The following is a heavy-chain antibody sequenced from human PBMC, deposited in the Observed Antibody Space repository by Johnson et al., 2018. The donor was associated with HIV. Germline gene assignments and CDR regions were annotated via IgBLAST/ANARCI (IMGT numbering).Heavy chain of an antibody. Sequence: VQLVESGGGLVKPGGSLRLSCAASGFTFSDYYMSWIRQAPGKGLEWVSYISSRGSTIYYADSVKGRFTISRDNAKKALYVKMNGMRAEDTAVYYCARARLMTATLFPDAFDIWGQGTMVTVSS. CDR3: ARARLMTATLFPDAFDI. CDR1: GFTFSDYY. J-gene: IGHJ3*02. V-gene: IGHV3-11*04. D-gene: IGHD3-16*01. CDR2: ISSRGSTI.